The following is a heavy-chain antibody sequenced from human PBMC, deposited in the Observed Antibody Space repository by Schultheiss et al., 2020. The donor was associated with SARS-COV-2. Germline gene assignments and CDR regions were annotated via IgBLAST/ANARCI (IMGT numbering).Heavy chain of an antibody. CDR1: GGSISSGGYY. CDR2: IYYSGST. V-gene: IGHV4-31*03. J-gene: IGHJ3*02. D-gene: IGHD3-10*01. Sequence: LRLSCTVSGGSISSGGYYWSWIRQHPGKGLEWIGYIYYSGSTYYNPSLKSRVTISVDTSKNQFSLKLSSVTAADTAVYYCARDSGRGDAFDIWGQGTTVTVSS. CDR3: ARDSGRGDAFDI.